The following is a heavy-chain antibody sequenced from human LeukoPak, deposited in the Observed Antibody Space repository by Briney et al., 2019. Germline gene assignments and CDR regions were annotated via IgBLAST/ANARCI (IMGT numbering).Heavy chain of an antibody. CDR3: ACRMFASNWSQP. Sequence: GDSLKISCQGSGYSFIDYWIGWVRQMPGKGLEWMAVIYPGDSRTRYNPSFQGQVTISADKSINTAYLEWNSLKASDTALYYCACRMFASNWSQPWGQGTLVTVSS. J-gene: IGHJ5*02. CDR2: IYPGDSRT. CDR1: GYSFIDYW. V-gene: IGHV5-51*01. D-gene: IGHD3-10*02.